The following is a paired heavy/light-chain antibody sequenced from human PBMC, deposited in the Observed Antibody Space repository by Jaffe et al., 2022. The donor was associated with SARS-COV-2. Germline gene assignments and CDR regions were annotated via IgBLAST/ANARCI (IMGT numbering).Heavy chain of an antibody. CDR2: IDPSDAYT. CDR1: GYSFTNYW. D-gene: IGHD2-15*01. J-gene: IGHJ6*02. Sequence: EVQLVQSGAEVKKPGESLRISCKGSGYSFTNYWINWVRQMPGKGLEWMGRIDPSDAYTSYSPSFQGHVTISDDTSINTAYLQWSSLKASDTAMYYCVRHRGYCSGGSCGVNGLDVWGQGTTVTVSS. V-gene: IGHV5-10-1*03. CDR3: VRHRGYCSGGSCGVNGLDV.
Light chain of an antibody. CDR1: QSVSSSY. V-gene: IGKV3-20*01. CDR2: GAS. CDR3: QQYGSSPFT. J-gene: IGKJ2*01. Sequence: EIVLTQSPGTLSLSPGERPTLSCRASQSVSSSYLAWYQQKPGQAPRLLIYGASSRATGIPDRFSGSGSGTDFTLTISRLEPEDFAVYYCQQYGSSPFTFGQGTKLEIK.